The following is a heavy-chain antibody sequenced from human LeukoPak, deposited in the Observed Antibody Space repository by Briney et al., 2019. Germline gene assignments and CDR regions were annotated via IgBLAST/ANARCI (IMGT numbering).Heavy chain of an antibody. Sequence: GGSLRLSCAASGFKFSSEAMNWVRQAPEKGLEWIATISAPDGSTYYADSVKGRFTTSRDNSKNTVYLQMNSLRAEDTAIYYCTTITALGSWGQGTRVTVSS. V-gene: IGHV3-23*01. D-gene: IGHD6-6*01. CDR1: GFKFSSEA. CDR2: ISAPDGST. J-gene: IGHJ5*02. CDR3: TTITALGS.